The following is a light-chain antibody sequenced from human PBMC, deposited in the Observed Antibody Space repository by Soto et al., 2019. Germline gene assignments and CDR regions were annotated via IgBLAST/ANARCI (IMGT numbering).Light chain of an antibody. CDR2: GAS. Sequence: EIVLTQSPATLSLSPGERATLSCRASQSVSSSLAWYQQKPGQAPRLLIYGASNRATGIPARFSGSGSGTDFTLTISSLEPEDFAVYYCQQRSNWPSITFGQGTRLEIK. V-gene: IGKV3-11*01. J-gene: IGKJ5*01. CDR1: QSVSSS. CDR3: QQRSNWPSIT.